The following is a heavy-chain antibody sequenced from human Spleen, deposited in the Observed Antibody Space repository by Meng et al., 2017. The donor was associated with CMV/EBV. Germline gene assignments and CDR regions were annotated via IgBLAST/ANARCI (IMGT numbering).Heavy chain of an antibody. Sequence: FTSYYMHWGRQAPGQGLEWMGIINPSGGSTSNAQKFRGRVTMTRDTSTSTVYMELSSLRSEDTAMYYCARAETYCSNGICYAGGPDFWGQGTLVTVSS. D-gene: IGHD2-8*01. V-gene: IGHV1-46*01. CDR3: ARAETYCSNGICYAGGPDF. CDR1: FTSYY. J-gene: IGHJ4*02. CDR2: INPSGGST.